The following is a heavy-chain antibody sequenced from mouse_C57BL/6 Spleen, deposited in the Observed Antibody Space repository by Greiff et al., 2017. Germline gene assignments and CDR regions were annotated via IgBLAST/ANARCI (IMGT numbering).Heavy chain of an antibody. J-gene: IGHJ4*01. CDR3: ARRGGNYDYDEGYAMDY. V-gene: IGHV2-2*01. CDR1: GFSLTSYG. Sequence: VQLQQSGPGLVQPSQSLSITCTVSGFSLTSYGVHWVRQSPGKGLEWLGVIWSGGSTDYNAAFISRLSISKDNSKSQVFFKMNSLQADDTAIYYYARRGGNYDYDEGYAMDYWGQGTSVTVSS. D-gene: IGHD2-4*01. CDR2: IWSGGST.